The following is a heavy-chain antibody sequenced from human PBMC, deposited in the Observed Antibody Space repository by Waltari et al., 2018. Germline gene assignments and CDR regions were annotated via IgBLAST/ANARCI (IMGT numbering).Heavy chain of an antibody. D-gene: IGHD3-3*01. Sequence: QVQLVQSGAEVKKPGASVKVSCKASGYTFTGYYMHWVRQAPGQGLEGMGWINPNSGGTNYAPKFQGRVTMTRDTSISTAYMELSRLRSDDTAVYYCARVTIFGVVINYYDYWGQGTLVTVSS. CDR3: ARVTIFGVVINYYDY. CDR2: INPNSGGT. J-gene: IGHJ4*02. CDR1: GYTFTGYY. V-gene: IGHV1-2*02.